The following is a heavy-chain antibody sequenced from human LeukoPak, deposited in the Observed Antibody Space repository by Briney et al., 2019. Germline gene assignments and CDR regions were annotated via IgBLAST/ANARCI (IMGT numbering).Heavy chain of an antibody. Sequence: PGRSLRLSCAASGFTFSSYAMHWVRQAPGKGLEWVAVISYDGSNKYYADSVKGRFTISRDNSKNTLYLQMNGLRAEDTAVYYCAADTTDYGDYSYYYGMDVWGQGTTVTVSS. D-gene: IGHD4-17*01. V-gene: IGHV3-30-3*01. J-gene: IGHJ6*02. CDR3: AADTTDYGDYSYYYGMDV. CDR1: GFTFSSYA. CDR2: ISYDGSNK.